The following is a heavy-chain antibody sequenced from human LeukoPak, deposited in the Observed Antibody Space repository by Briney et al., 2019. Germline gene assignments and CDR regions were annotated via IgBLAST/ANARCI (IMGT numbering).Heavy chain of an antibody. CDR1: GFTFSNAW. CDR2: ISGSGGST. D-gene: IGHD5-18*01. CDR3: AKESGAMGPFDY. J-gene: IGHJ4*02. V-gene: IGHV3-23*01. Sequence: GGSLRLSCAASGFTFSNAWMSWVRQAPGKGLEWVSAISGSGGSTYYADSVKGRFTISRDNSKNTLYLQMNSLRAEDTAVYYCAKESGAMGPFDYWGQGTLVTVSS.